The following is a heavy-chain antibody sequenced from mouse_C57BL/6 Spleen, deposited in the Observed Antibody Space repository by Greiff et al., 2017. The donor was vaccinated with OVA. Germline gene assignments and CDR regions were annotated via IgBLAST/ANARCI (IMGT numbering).Heavy chain of an antibody. CDR3: ARPDGYYRYFDV. V-gene: IGHV5-17*01. J-gene: IGHJ1*03. Sequence: EVQLVDSGGGLVKPGGSLKLSCAASGFTFSDYGMHWVRQAPEKGLEWVAYISSGSSTIYYADTVKGRFTISRDNAKNTLFLQMTSLRSEDTAMYYCARPDGYYRYFDVWGTGTTVTVSS. D-gene: IGHD2-3*01. CDR1: GFTFSDYG. CDR2: ISSGSSTI.